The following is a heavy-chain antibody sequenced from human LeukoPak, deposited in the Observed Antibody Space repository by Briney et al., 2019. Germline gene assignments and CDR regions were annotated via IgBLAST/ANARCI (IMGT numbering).Heavy chain of an antibody. CDR3: ARYSYYYDSRGYYYYFDY. CDR2: IYPNSGGT. Sequence: ASVKVSCKASRYTFTGYYMQWVRQAPGQGLEWMGRIYPNSGGTNYAQKFQGRVTMTRDTSINTAYFGLSKLRSDDAAVYYCARYSYYYDSRGYYYYFDYWGQGTLVTVSS. J-gene: IGHJ4*02. V-gene: IGHV1-2*06. D-gene: IGHD3-22*01. CDR1: RYTFTGYY.